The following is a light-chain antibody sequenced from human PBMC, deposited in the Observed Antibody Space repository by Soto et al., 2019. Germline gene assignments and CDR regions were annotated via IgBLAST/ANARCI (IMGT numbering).Light chain of an antibody. Sequence: DIQMTQSPSTLSASVGDRVTITCRASQDISSFLGWYQQKPGKAPELLIFAASTLQSGVPSRFSGSGSGTEFTLTISSLQPEDFATYYCQQVNSYPVTFGGGTKVDIK. V-gene: IGKV1-9*01. CDR1: QDISSF. CDR2: AAS. J-gene: IGKJ4*01. CDR3: QQVNSYPVT.